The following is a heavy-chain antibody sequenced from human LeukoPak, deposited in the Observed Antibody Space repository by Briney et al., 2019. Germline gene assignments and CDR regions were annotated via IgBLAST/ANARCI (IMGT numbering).Heavy chain of an antibody. V-gene: IGHV3-48*03. CDR3: SKLAVASADS. CDR1: GFIFSDYE. Sequence: GGSLRLSCAASGFIFSDYEMNWVRQSPAKGLEWVSNISPNGGTNYYAGSVKGRFTISRDNAKNSLYLQMNSLRAEDTGVYFCSKLAVASADSWGQGTLVTVSS. J-gene: IGHJ4*02. CDR2: ISPNGGTN. D-gene: IGHD6-19*01.